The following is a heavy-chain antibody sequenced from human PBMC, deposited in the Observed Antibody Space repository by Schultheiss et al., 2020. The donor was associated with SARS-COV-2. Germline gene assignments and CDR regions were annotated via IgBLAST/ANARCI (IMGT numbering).Heavy chain of an antibody. CDR2: IYYSGST. CDR3: AASVRYQLLYDY. J-gene: IGHJ4*02. D-gene: IGHD2-2*01. V-gene: IGHV4-59*04. CDR1: GGSISSYY. Sequence: SETLSLTCTVSGGSISSYYWSWIRQPPGKGLEWIGSIYYSGSTYYNPSLKSRVTISVDRSKNQFSLKLSSVTAADTAVYYCAASVRYQLLYDYWGQGTLVTVSS.